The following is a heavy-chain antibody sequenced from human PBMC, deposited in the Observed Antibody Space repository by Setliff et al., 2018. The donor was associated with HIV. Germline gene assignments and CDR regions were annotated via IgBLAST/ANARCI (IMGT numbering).Heavy chain of an antibody. D-gene: IGHD6-6*01. CDR2: ISAYNGNT. CDR3: AREYRRSQGVGYFDY. J-gene: IGHJ4*02. Sequence: GASVKVSCKASGYSFSSYGISWVQQAPGQGLEWMGWISAYNGNTNYAQKLQGRVTMTTDTSTSTAYMELRSLKSDDTAVYYCAREYRRSQGVGYFDYWGQGTLVTVSS. CDR1: GYSFSSYG. V-gene: IGHV1-18*01.